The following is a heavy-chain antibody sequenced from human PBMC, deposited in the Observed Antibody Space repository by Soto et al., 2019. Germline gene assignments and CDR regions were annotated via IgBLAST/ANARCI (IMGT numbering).Heavy chain of an antibody. CDR1: GVTVRIYL. CDR2: TDTDGSDT. Sequence: GGSMKLSCAASGVTVRIYLMYWVRQVPGKGLVWVSRTDTDGSDTNYADSVKGRFTISRDNAKNTLYLQMNSLRAEDTAVYYCARDRGWSLFDYWGQGTLVTVSS. D-gene: IGHD6-19*01. CDR3: ARDRGWSLFDY. V-gene: IGHV3-74*01. J-gene: IGHJ4*02.